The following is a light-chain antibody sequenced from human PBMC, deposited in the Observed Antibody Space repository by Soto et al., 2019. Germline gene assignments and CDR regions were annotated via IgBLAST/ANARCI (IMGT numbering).Light chain of an antibody. CDR2: EVN. J-gene: IGLJ2*01. Sequence: QSALTQPASVSGSPGQSITISCTGTSSDVGSYNLVSWYQQHPGKAPKILIYEVNKRPSGVSNRFSGSKSGNTASLTISGLQAEDEADYYCCSYAGSYTFVVFGGGTQLTVL. CDR3: CSYAGSYTFVV. V-gene: IGLV2-23*02. CDR1: SSDVGSYNL.